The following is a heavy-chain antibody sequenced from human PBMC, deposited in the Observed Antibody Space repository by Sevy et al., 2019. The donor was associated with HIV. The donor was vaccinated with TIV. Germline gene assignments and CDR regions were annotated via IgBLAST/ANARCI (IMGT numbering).Heavy chain of an antibody. CDR2: ISWNSGSI. Sequence: GGSLRLSCAASGFTFDDYAMHWVRQAPGKGLEWVSCISWNSGSIGYADSVKGRFTISRDNAKNSLYLQMNSLRAEDTAWYYCAKGLYCSSTSCYKDPLFDYWGQGTLVTVSS. CDR1: GFTFDDYA. CDR3: AKGLYCSSTSCYKDPLFDY. V-gene: IGHV3-9*01. D-gene: IGHD2-2*02. J-gene: IGHJ4*02.